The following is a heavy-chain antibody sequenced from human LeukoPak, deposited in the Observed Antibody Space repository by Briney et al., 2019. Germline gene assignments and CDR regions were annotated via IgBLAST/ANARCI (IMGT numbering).Heavy chain of an antibody. V-gene: IGHV2-5*02. CDR2: IYWDDDK. CDR3: AHRPSGFMGGWDNCYFDN. CDR1: GFSFTTSQVG. D-gene: IGHD6-19*01. Sequence: SGPTLVNPTQTLTLTCTFSGFSFTTSQVGVGWIRQPPGKALEWLGVIYWDDDKRYSPSLRNRLAITKDTSKNQVVLTMTNMDPADTATYYCAHRPSGFMGGWDNCYFDNWAPGNLVTVSS. J-gene: IGHJ4*03.